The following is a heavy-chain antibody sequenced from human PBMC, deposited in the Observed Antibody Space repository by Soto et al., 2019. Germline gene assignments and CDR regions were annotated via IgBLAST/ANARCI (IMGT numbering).Heavy chain of an antibody. D-gene: IGHD3-10*01. CDR3: ARHRIEQLWFGEPQVHYMDV. CDR1: CGSISNSSYY. Sequence: SETLSLTCTVSCGSISNSSYYWGLIRQPPGKGLEWIGSIYYSGSTYYNPSLKSRVTISVDTSKNQFSLKLSSVTAADTAVYYCARHRIEQLWFGEPQVHYMDVWGKGTTVTVSS. V-gene: IGHV4-39*01. CDR2: IYYSGST. J-gene: IGHJ6*03.